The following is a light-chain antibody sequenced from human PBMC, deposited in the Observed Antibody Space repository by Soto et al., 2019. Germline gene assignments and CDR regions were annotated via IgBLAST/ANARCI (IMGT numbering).Light chain of an antibody. CDR1: QSVTNY. CDR3: QQRSNWPSGT. CDR2: GAS. V-gene: IGKV3-11*01. J-gene: IGKJ1*01. Sequence: EIVLTQSPATLSLSPGERATLSCRASQSVTNYLAWYQQNPGQAPRLLIYGASNRATGIPARFSGSGSGTDFTLTISSLEPEDSAVYYCQQRSNWPSGTFGQGTKVEIK.